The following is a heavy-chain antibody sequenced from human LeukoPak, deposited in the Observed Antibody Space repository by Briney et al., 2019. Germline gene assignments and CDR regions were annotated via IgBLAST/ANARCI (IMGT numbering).Heavy chain of an antibody. V-gene: IGHV4-34*01. J-gene: IGHJ5*02. D-gene: IGHD3-3*01. CDR2: INHSGST. CDR3: ARRLYRCLFDP. Sequence: NPSETLSLTCAVYGGSFSGYYWSWIRQPPGKGLEWIGEINHSGSTNYNPSLKSRVTISVDTSKNQFSLKLSSVTAADTTVYYCARRLYRCLFDPWGQGTLVTVSS. CDR1: GGSFSGYY.